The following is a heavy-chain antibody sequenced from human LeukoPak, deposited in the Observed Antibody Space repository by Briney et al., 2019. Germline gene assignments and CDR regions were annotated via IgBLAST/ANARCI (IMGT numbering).Heavy chain of an antibody. CDR3: ARRPEQWLSNWFDP. D-gene: IGHD6-19*01. Sequence: SETLSLTCIVSGGSVTFSSYYWGWIRQPPGKGLEWIGSIDYSGSTYYNPSLKSRVTISVDTSKNQFSLKLSSVTAADTAVYYCARRPEQWLSNWFDPWGQGTLVTVSS. CDR2: IDYSGST. V-gene: IGHV4-39*01. CDR1: GGSVTFSSYY. J-gene: IGHJ5*02.